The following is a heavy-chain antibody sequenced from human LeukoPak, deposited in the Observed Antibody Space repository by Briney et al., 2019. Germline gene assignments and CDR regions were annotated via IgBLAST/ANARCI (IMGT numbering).Heavy chain of an antibody. J-gene: IGHJ4*02. D-gene: IGHD6-13*01. V-gene: IGHV3-20*04. Sequence: GGSLRLSCAASGFTFDDYGMSWVRQVPGKGLEWVSNINWNGGSTGYADSVKGRFTISRDNAKNSLYLQMNSLRAEDTAVYYCARDLDSSTWCRGFDYWGQGTLVTVSS. CDR2: INWNGGST. CDR3: ARDLDSSTWCRGFDY. CDR1: GFTFDDYG.